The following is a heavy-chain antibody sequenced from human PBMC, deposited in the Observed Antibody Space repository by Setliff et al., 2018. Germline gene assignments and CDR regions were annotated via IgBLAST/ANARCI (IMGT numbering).Heavy chain of an antibody. J-gene: IGHJ3*02. CDR2: INHSGST. V-gene: IGHV4-34*01. CDR1: GGSFSGYY. D-gene: IGHD5-12*01. CDR3: TRGPDGYTYQGSFDI. Sequence: SETLSLTCAVYGGSFSGYYWSWIRQPPGKGLEWIGEINHSGSTNYNPSLKSRVTISVDTSKNQFSLKLSSVTAADTAVYYCTRGPDGYTYQGSFDIWGQGPMVTVS.